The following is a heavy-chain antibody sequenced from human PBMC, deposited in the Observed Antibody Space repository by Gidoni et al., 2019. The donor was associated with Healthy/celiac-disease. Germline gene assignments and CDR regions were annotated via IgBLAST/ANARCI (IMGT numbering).Heavy chain of an antibody. CDR2: IYYSGST. Sequence: QLQLQESGPGLVKPSETLSLHCNVAGGSISSSSYYWGWIRQPPGKGLEWIGSIYYSGSTYYSPSLKSRVTISVDTSKNQFSLKLSSVTAADTAVYYFAGNRGAPNYDFWSGYNWFDPWGQGTLVTVSS. CDR3: AGNRGAPNYDFWSGYNWFDP. J-gene: IGHJ5*02. V-gene: IGHV4-39*01. CDR1: GGSISSSSYY. D-gene: IGHD3-3*01.